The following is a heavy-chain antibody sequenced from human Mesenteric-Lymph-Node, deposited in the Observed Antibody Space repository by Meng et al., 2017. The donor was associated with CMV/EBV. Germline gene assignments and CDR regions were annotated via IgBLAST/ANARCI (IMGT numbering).Heavy chain of an antibody. Sequence: GYSFATYWITWVRPMPGKGLEWMGMIDPTDSYTSYSPSFQGHVTISTDKSISTAYLQWSSLRASDTAIYYCARLPYSSSSLSFVLDFWGQGTLVTVSS. J-gene: IGHJ4*02. D-gene: IGHD6-6*01. V-gene: IGHV5-10-1*01. CDR3: ARLPYSSSSLSFVLDF. CDR1: GYSFATYW. CDR2: IDPTDSYT.